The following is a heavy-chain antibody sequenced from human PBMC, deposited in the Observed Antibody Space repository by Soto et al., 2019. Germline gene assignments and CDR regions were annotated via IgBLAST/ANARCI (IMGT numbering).Heavy chain of an antibody. CDR1: GYTFTSYD. V-gene: IGHV1-8*01. CDR2: MNPNSGNT. J-gene: IGHJ6*02. CDR3: ARSRSYGSGNYFRTVDGMDV. D-gene: IGHD3-10*01. Sequence: QVQLVQSGAEVKKPGASVKVSCKASGYTFTSYDINWVRQATGQGPEWMGWMNPNSGNTGYAQKFQGRVTMTRNTSISTAYMEVSSLRSEDTAVYYCARSRSYGSGNYFRTVDGMDVWGQGTTVTVSS.